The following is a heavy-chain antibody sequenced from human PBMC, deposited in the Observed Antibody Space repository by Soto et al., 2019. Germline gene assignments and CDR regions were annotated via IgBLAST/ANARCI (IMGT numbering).Heavy chain of an antibody. Sequence: QVQLQQWGAGRLKPSETLSLTCAAYGGSFSGYYWTWIRQPPGTGLEWIGEINHSGSTNYNPSLKSRVTISVDTSKNQFSLKLTSVTAADTAVYYCARDKITGLFDYWGQGTLVTGSS. CDR3: ARDKITGLFDY. CDR1: GGSFSGYY. J-gene: IGHJ4*02. V-gene: IGHV4-34*01. D-gene: IGHD2-8*02. CDR2: INHSGST.